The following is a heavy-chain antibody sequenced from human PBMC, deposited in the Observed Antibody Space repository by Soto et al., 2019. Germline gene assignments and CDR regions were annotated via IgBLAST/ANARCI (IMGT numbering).Heavy chain of an antibody. Sequence: EVQLVESGGGLVQPGGSLRLSCAASGFTFSMYWMHWVRQAPGKGLLWVSRINGDGTDTTYADSVKGRFTISRDNAKNTVYLQMNGLIAEDTAVYYCAREFGRGSGSYYLDYWGQETLVTVSS. V-gene: IGHV3-74*03. J-gene: IGHJ4*02. CDR2: INGDGTDT. D-gene: IGHD3-16*01. CDR3: AREFGRGSGSYYLDY. CDR1: GFTFSMYW.